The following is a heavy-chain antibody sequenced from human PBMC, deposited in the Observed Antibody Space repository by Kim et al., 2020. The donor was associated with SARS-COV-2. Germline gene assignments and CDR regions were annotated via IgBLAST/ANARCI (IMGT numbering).Heavy chain of an antibody. V-gene: IGHV4-39*01. Sequence: LKSRVTISVDTSKNQFSLKLSSVTAADTAVYYCARPPLFKYSSSWYYFDYWGQGTLVTVSS. D-gene: IGHD6-13*01. CDR3: ARPPLFKYSSSWYYFDY. J-gene: IGHJ4*02.